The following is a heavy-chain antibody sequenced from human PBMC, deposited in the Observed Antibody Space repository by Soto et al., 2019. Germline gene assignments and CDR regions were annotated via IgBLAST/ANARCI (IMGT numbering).Heavy chain of an antibody. CDR3: AREAYYYGSGSDTGSWFDP. Sequence: LRLSCAASGFTFSSYSMNWVRQAPGKGLEWVSSISSSSSYIYYADSVKGRFTISRDNAKNSLYLQMNSLRAEDTAVYYCAREAYYYGSGSDTGSWFDPWGQGTLVTVSS. J-gene: IGHJ5*02. D-gene: IGHD3-10*01. CDR2: ISSSSSYI. V-gene: IGHV3-21*01. CDR1: GFTFSSYS.